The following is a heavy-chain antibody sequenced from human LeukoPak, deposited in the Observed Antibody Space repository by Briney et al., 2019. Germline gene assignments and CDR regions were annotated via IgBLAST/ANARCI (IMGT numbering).Heavy chain of an antibody. CDR3: ARAGYSSGSDY. CDR2: ISSSSSYI. CDR1: GFTFSSYS. D-gene: IGHD6-19*01. V-gene: IGHV3-21*01. J-gene: IGHJ4*02. Sequence: GGSLRLSCAASGFTFSSYSMNWVRQAPGKGLEWVSSISSSSSYIYYADSVKDRFTISRDNAKNSLYLQMNSLRAEDTAVYYCARAGYSSGSDYWGQGTLVTVSS.